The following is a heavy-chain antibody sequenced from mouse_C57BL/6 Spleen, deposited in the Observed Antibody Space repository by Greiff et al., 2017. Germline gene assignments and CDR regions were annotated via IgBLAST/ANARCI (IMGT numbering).Heavy chain of an antibody. CDR3: ARAVDYDPFDY. CDR2: IDPSDSYT. Sequence: QVQLQQPGAELVMPGASVKLSCKASGYTFTSYWMHWVKQRPGQGLEWIGEIDPSDSYTNNNQKFKGKSTLTVDKSSSTAYMQLSSLTSEDSAVYCCARAVDYDPFDYWGQGTTLTVSS. D-gene: IGHD2-4*01. V-gene: IGHV1-69*01. CDR1: GYTFTSYW. J-gene: IGHJ2*01.